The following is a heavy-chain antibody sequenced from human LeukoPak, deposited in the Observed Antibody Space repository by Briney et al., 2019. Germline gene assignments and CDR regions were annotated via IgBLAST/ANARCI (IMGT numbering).Heavy chain of an antibody. CDR1: GYTFTTYY. D-gene: IGHD1-26*01. V-gene: IGHV1-2*02. J-gene: IGHJ4*02. CDR2: INPNSGGT. Sequence: ASVKVSCKASGYTFTTYYISWVRQAPGQGLEWMGWINPNSGGTNYGQNFQARVIMTRDTSISTAYMELSSLRSDDTAVYYCARGDGSYLLWGQGTLVTVSS. CDR3: ARGDGSYLL.